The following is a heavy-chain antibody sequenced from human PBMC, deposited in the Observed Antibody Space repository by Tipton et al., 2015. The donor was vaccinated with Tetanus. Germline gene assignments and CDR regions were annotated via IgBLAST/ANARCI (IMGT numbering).Heavy chain of an antibody. CDR1: GGSLSRYY. V-gene: IGHV4-34*01. CDR2: ISQSGST. CDR3: ARIGWPQQNKPAFDI. D-gene: IGHD6-19*01. Sequence: TLSLTCAVHGGSLSRYYWSWIRQSPGKGLEWIGEISQSGSTKYNPSLKSRVTISVDTSKNQFSLNLSSVTAADTAVYYCARIGWPQQNKPAFDIWGQGTVVTVSS. J-gene: IGHJ3*02.